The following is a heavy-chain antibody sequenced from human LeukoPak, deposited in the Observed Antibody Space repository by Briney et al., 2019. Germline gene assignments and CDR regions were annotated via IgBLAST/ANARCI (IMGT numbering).Heavy chain of an antibody. V-gene: IGHV3-7*01. CDR3: ARTPTQTYYFDY. CDR2: IKQDGSEK. Sequence: GGSLRLSCAASGFTFSSYWMSWVRQAPGKGLEWVANIKQDGSEKYYVDSVKGRFTISRDNSKNTVYLQMNSLRADDTAVYYCARTPTQTYYFDYWGQGTLVTVSS. CDR1: GFTFSSYW. J-gene: IGHJ4*02.